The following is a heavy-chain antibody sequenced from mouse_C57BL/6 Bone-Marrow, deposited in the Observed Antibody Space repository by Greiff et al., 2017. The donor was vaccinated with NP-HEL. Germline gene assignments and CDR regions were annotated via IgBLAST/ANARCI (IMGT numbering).Heavy chain of an antibody. Sequence: EVQLQESGEGLVKPGGSLKLSCAASGFTFSSYAMSWVRQTPEKRLEWVAYISSGGDYIYYADTVKGRFTISRDNARNTLYLQMSSLKSEDTAMYYCTRDPITTAPFDYWGQGTTLTVSS. CDR3: TRDPITTAPFDY. CDR1: GFTFSSYA. D-gene: IGHD1-1*01. J-gene: IGHJ2*01. CDR2: ISSGGDYI. V-gene: IGHV5-9-1*02.